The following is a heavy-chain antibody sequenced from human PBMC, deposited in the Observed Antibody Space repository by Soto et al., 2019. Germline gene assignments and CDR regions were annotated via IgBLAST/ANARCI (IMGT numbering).Heavy chain of an antibody. D-gene: IGHD3-9*01. CDR3: PRLVGVAISQ. CDR1: GGSISSGHYP. V-gene: IGHV4-30-2*01. J-gene: IGHJ4*02. Sequence: TLSLTCAVSGGSISSGHYPWTWIRQAPGKGLEWIGYIYPGGNTYYSPSLKSRVTIALDTSKSLVSLRLNSVTAADTAVYYCPRLVGVAISQWGPGTLVTVYS. CDR2: IYPGGNT.